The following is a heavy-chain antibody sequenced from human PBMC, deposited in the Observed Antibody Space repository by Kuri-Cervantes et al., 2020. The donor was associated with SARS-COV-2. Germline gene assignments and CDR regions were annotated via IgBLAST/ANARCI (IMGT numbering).Heavy chain of an antibody. V-gene: IGHV1-24*01. D-gene: IGHD1-26*01. Sequence: ASVKVSCKASGYTFSSYAISWVRQAPGKGLEWMGGFDPEDGETIYAQKFQGRVTMTEDTSTDTAYMELSSLRSEDTAVYYCATSPPVVGDSNWFDPWGQGTMVTVSS. CDR2: FDPEDGET. J-gene: IGHJ5*02. CDR1: GYTFSSYA. CDR3: ATSPPVVGDSNWFDP.